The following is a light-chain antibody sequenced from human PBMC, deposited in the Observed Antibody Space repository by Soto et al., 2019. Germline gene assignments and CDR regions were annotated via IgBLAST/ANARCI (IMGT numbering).Light chain of an antibody. CDR3: QQSYSTPWT. Sequence: DIQMTQSPSSLSASVGDRVTITCRASQSIRSYLNWYQQKPGKAPKLLIYAASSLQSGVPSRFSGSGSGTDFTLTISSLQPEEFATYYCQQSYSTPWTFGQGNKVEIK. V-gene: IGKV1-39*01. CDR1: QSIRSY. J-gene: IGKJ1*01. CDR2: AAS.